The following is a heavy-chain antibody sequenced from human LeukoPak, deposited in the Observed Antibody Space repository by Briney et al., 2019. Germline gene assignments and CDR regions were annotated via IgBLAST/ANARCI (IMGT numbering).Heavy chain of an antibody. Sequence: GGSLRLSCAASGFTFRIYAMNWVRQAPGKGLEWVSYINHLGSQTDYADSVKGRFTISRDNAKNSLSLQMNNLSVDDTAVYYCVRARFTTFVYYWGQGTLVTVSS. J-gene: IGHJ4*02. CDR1: GFTFRIYA. CDR2: INHLGSQT. D-gene: IGHD1-14*01. V-gene: IGHV3-21*05. CDR3: VRARFTTFVYY.